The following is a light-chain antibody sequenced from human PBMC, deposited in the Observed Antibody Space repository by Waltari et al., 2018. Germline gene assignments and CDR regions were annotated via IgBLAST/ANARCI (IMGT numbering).Light chain of an antibody. V-gene: IGLV1-40*01. CDR1: STNIGADYG. CDR2: NGA. Sequence: SVLTQPPSVSGAPGHTVTIPCTGSSTNIGADYGVHWYQQLPGTAPKLLIDNGANRPSGVPDRFSGSRSGTSASLAITGLQAEDEADYFCHSYDRSLDGVVFGGGTKLTVL. CDR3: HSYDRSLDGVV. J-gene: IGLJ2*01.